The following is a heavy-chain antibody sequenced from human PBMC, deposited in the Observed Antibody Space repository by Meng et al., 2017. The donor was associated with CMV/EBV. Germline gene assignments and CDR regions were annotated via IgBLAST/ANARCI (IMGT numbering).Heavy chain of an antibody. Sequence: ASVKVSCKASGYTFTSYDINWVRQATGQGLEWMGWMNPNSGNTGYAQKFRGRVTITRNTSISTAYMELNSLRAEDTAVYYCARADLSEWLLSKVYYGMDVWGQGTTVTVSS. J-gene: IGHJ6*02. CDR2: MNPNSGNT. V-gene: IGHV1-8*03. CDR1: GYTFTSYD. D-gene: IGHD3-3*01. CDR3: ARADLSEWLLSKVYYGMDV.